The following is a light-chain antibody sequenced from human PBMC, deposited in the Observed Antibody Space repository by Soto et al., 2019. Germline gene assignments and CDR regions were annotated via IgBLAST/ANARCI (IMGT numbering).Light chain of an antibody. J-gene: IGKJ5*01. CDR3: QQRSNWPPT. CDR1: QSVSSY. Sequence: EVVLTQSPATLSLSPGEGATLSCRASQSVSSYLAWYQQRPGQAPRLLIYDASNRATGIPARFSGSGSGTDFTLTISSLEPEDFAVYYCQQRSNWPPTFGQGTRL. V-gene: IGKV3-11*01. CDR2: DAS.